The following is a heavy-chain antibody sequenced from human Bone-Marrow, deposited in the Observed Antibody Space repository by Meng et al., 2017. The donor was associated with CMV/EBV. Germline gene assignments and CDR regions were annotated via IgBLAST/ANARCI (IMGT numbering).Heavy chain of an antibody. Sequence: GGSLRLSCAAYGFTFSDYYMSWIRQAPGKGLEWVSYISSSGSTIYYADSVKGRFTISRDNAKNSLYLQMNSLRAEDTAVYYCARVPVRGNYYYYYYGMDVCGQGTTVSVSS. CDR3: ARVPVRGNYYYYYYGMDV. CDR2: ISSSGSTI. V-gene: IGHV3-11*04. J-gene: IGHJ6*02. CDR1: GFTFSDYY. D-gene: IGHD3-10*01.